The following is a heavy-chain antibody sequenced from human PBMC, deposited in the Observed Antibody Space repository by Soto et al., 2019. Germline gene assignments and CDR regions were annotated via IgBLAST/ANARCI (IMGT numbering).Heavy chain of an antibody. V-gene: IGHV4-34*01. D-gene: IGHD6-13*01. CDR3: ARELGYSRTTAFDI. J-gene: IGHJ3*02. CDR2: INHSGST. Sequence: SQTLSLTCAVYVGSFSGYYWSWIRQPPGKGLEWIGEINHSGSTNYNPSLKSRVTISVDTSKNQFSLKLSSVTAADTAVYYCARELGYSRTTAFDIWGQGTMVTGSS. CDR1: VGSFSGYY.